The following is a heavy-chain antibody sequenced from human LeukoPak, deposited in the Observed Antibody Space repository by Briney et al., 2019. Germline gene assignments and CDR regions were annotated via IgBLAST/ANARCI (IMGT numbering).Heavy chain of an antibody. V-gene: IGHV3-43*01. CDR1: GFAFDDHT. Sequence: GGSLRLSCATSGFAFDDHTMHWVRQLPGKGLEWLCLISWEGSTTYYADSVKDRFTISRDTSKNSLYLQMNSLRTGDTALYYCAKARSSSWSYLESWGQGTLVTVSS. CDR3: AKARSSSWSYLES. CDR2: ISWEGSTT. J-gene: IGHJ4*02. D-gene: IGHD6-13*01.